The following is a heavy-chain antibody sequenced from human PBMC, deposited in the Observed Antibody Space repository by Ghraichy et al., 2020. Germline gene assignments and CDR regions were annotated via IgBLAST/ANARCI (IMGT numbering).Heavy chain of an antibody. D-gene: IGHD3-10*01. CDR3: ASGYGSGSYYLFDY. V-gene: IGHV4-30-4*01. CDR1: GGSISSGAYY. Sequence: SETLSLTCTVSGGSISSGAYYWSWLRQPPGKGLEWIGYIYYSGSTYYNPSLKSRVTISVDTSKNQFSLKLSSVSAADTAVYYGASGYGSGSYYLFDYWGQGTLVTVSS. J-gene: IGHJ4*02. CDR2: IYYSGST.